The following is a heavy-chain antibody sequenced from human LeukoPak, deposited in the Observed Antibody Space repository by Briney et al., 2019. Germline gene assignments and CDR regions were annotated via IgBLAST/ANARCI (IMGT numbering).Heavy chain of an antibody. Sequence: PGGSLRLSCAASGSTFSTYAMSWVRQAPGKGLEWVSGISGSGGSTCYADSLKGRFTISRDNSKNTLYLQVNSLRAEDTAVYYCAKVGVTGWYFDYWGQGALVTVSS. V-gene: IGHV3-23*01. CDR1: GSTFSTYA. D-gene: IGHD1-26*01. CDR2: ISGSGGST. CDR3: AKVGVTGWYFDY. J-gene: IGHJ4*02.